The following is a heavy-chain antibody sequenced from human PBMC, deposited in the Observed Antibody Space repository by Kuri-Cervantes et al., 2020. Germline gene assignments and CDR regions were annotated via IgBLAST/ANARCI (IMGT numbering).Heavy chain of an antibody. CDR3: ARPMVRGVIGAFDI. CDR1: GYTFTSYA. J-gene: IGHJ3*02. V-gene: IGHV1-3*01. Sequence: ASVKVSCKASGYTFTSYAMHWVRQAPGQRLEWMGWINAGNGNTKYSQKFQGRVTITRDTSASTAYMELSSLRSEDTAMYYCARPMVRGVIGAFDIWGQGTMVTVSS. CDR2: INAGNGNT. D-gene: IGHD3-10*01.